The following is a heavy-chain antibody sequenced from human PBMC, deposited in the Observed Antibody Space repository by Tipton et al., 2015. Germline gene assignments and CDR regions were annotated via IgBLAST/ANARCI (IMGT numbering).Heavy chain of an antibody. Sequence: TLSLTCTVSGGSISSYYWSWIRQPPGKGLEWIGNIYHSGSTYYNPSLKSRVTISVDTSKNQFSLKLSSVTAADTAVYYCARDKERWLQYWAFDIWGQGTMVTVSS. CDR1: GGSISSYY. J-gene: IGHJ3*02. V-gene: IGHV4-59*12. D-gene: IGHD5-24*01. CDR3: ARDKERWLQYWAFDI. CDR2: IYHSGST.